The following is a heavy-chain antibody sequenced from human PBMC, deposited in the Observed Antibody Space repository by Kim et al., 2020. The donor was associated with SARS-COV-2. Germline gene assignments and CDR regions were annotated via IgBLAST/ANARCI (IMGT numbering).Heavy chain of an antibody. V-gene: IGHV4-4*02. J-gene: IGHJ4*02. Sequence: SETLSLTCAVSGGSISSSGWWTWVRQPSGKGLEWIGEIYHSGSTSYNPSLKSRVTISVDKSKNQFSLKLSSVTAADTAVSYCATADGGSLVYWGQGTLVTVSS. CDR3: ATADGGSLVY. CDR2: IYHSGST. CDR1: GGSISSSGW. D-gene: IGHD1-26*01.